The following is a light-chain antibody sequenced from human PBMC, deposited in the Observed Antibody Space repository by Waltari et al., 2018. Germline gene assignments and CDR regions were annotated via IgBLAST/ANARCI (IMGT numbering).Light chain of an antibody. CDR1: NIGTKS. CDR2: SDS. V-gene: IGLV3-21*01. Sequence: SYVLTQPPSVSVAPGESARVTCGGNNIGTKSVNWYQQKPGQAPLLVIYSDSARPSGIPERFTGSNSGNTATLTISGVEAGDEADYYCQVWESSTDHYVFGSGTEIIVL. J-gene: IGLJ1*01. CDR3: QVWESSTDHYV.